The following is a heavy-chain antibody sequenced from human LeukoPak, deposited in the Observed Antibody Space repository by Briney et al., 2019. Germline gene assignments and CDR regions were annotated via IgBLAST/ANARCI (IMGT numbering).Heavy chain of an antibody. D-gene: IGHD4-17*01. J-gene: IGHJ4*02. CDR3: ARQYYRDYLWYFDY. V-gene: IGHV3-7*01. CDR2: INEDGSEK. Sequence: GGSLRLSCAASGFTFSSYWMTWVRQAPGKGLEWVANINEDGSEKYYVDSVKGRFTISRDNAKNSLYLQMNSLRAEDTAVYYCARQYYRDYLWYFDYWGQGTLVTVSS. CDR1: GFTFSSYW.